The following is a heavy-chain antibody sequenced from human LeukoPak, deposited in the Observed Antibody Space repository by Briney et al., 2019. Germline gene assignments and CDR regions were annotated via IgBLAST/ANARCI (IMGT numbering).Heavy chain of an antibody. D-gene: IGHD4-17*01. CDR2: IINSGGSS. CDR3: AKDIHGDYGGLHS. J-gene: IGHJ4*02. CDR1: GFTFSTYA. Sequence: GGSLRLSCAASGFTFSTYAVSWVRQAPGKGLEWVSTIINSGGSSYYADSVKGRFTISRDNSMNTLSLQMNSLRAEDTAVYYCAKDIHGDYGGLHSWGQGTLVTVSS. V-gene: IGHV3-23*01.